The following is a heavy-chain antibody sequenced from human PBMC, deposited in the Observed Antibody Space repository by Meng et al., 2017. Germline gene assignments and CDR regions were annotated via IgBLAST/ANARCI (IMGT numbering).Heavy chain of an antibody. D-gene: IGHD2/OR15-2a*01. Sequence: GELGESGGGLVQPGGSLRLSCAASGFTFSSYGMHWVRQAPGKGLEWVAVIWYDGSNKYYADSVKGRFTISRDNSKNTLYLQMNSLRAEDTAVYYCARGLSTTYWYFDLWGRGTLVTVSS. CDR3: ARGLSTTYWYFDL. CDR2: IWYDGSNK. J-gene: IGHJ2*01. CDR1: GFTFSSYG. V-gene: IGHV3-33*08.